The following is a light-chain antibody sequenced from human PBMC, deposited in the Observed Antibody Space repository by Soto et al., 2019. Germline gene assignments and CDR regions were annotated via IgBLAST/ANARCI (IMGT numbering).Light chain of an antibody. CDR1: QTISSW. CDR3: QQYETFSGT. V-gene: IGKV1-5*03. CDR2: KAS. J-gene: IGKJ1*01. Sequence: DIQMTQSPSTLSGSVGDRVTITCRASQTISSWLAWYQQKPGKAPKLLIYKASTLKSGVPSRFSGSGSGTEVTLTIASLQPDDFATYYCQQYETFSGTFGPGTKVDIK.